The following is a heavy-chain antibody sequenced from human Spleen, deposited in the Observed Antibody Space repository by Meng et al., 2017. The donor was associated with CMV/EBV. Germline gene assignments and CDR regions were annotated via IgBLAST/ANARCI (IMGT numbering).Heavy chain of an antibody. V-gene: IGHV1-69*04. D-gene: IGHD6-6*01. J-gene: IGHJ4*02. CDR2: IIPILRIP. CDR1: GGTFSDYT. Sequence: SVKVSCKASGGTFSDYTISWVRQVPGQGLEWMGRIIPILRIPNYALKFQGRVTITADKSTSTTYMELNSLRSEDTAVYYCARDVEKSTSSPDYWGQETLVTVSS. CDR3: ARDVEKSTSSPDY.